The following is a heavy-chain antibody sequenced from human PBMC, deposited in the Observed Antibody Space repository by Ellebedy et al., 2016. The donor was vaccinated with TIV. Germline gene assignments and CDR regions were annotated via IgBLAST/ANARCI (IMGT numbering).Heavy chain of an antibody. V-gene: IGHV4-34*01. CDR2: INHGGST. CDR3: ARVSNLKGADY. CDR1: GGSFSGYS. D-gene: IGHD3-16*01. J-gene: IGHJ4*02. Sequence: MPGGSLRLSCAVYGGSFSGYSWSWIRQSPGKGLEWIGEINHGGSTNYNPSLKSRVSISVDTSKNQFSLKLTSVTAADTAVYYCARVSNLKGADYWGQGTLVTVSS.